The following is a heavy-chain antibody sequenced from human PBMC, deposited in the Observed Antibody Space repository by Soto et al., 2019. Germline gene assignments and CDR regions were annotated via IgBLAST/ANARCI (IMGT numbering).Heavy chain of an antibody. Sequence: QITLRESGPTLVKPTQTLTLTCTFSGLSLSNAGVGVGWIRQPPGKALEWLALIYWDDDKRYSPSLKSRLTITKVTSKYQVVLTMTNLDPVDAATLYWALRLTAVGNFNSWGQGSLVTVSS. CDR3: ALRLTAVGNFNS. V-gene: IGHV2-5*02. D-gene: IGHD4-17*01. J-gene: IGHJ4*02. CDR2: IYWDDDK. CDR1: GLSLSNAGVG.